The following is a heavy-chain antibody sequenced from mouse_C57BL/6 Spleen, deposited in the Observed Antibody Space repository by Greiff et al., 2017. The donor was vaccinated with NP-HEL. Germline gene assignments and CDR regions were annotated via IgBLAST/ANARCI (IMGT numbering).Heavy chain of an antibody. CDR3: AQLGRGYFDV. CDR2: IGSGSSTI. J-gene: IGHJ1*03. D-gene: IGHD4-1*02. CDR1: GFTFSDYG. Sequence: EVKLVESGGGLVKPGGSLKLSCAASGFTFSDYGMHWVRQAPEKGLEWVAYIGSGSSTIYYADTVKGRFTISRDNAKNTLFLQMTSLRSEDTAMYYCAQLGRGYFDVWGTGTTVTVSS. V-gene: IGHV5-17*01.